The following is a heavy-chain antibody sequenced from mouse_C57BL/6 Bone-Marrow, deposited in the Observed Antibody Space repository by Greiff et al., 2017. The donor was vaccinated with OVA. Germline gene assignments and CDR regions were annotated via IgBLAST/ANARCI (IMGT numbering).Heavy chain of an antibody. CDR2: IYPGSGST. J-gene: IGHJ2*01. CDR3: ARGTPDY. CDR1: GYSFTSYY. D-gene: IGHD2-14*01. Sequence: VQLQQSGPELVKPGASVKISCKASGYSFTSYYIHWVKQRPGQGLEWIGDIYPGSGSTNYNEKFKSKATLTVDTSSSTAYMQLSSLTSEDSAVYYCARGTPDYWGQGTTLTVSS. V-gene: IGHV1-55*01.